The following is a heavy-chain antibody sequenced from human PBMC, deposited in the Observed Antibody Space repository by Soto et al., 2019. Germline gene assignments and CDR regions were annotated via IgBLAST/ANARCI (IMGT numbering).Heavy chain of an antibody. J-gene: IGHJ4*02. CDR3: ARVLIMITFGGVIEKPLDY. D-gene: IGHD3-16*02. CDR1: GYTFTSYG. CDR2: ISAYNGNT. V-gene: IGHV1-18*01. Sequence: ASVKVSCKASGYTFTSYGISWVRQAPGQGLEWMGWISAYNGNTNYAQKLQGRVTMTTDTSTSTAYMELRSLRSDDTAVYYCARVLIMITFGGVIEKPLDYWGQGTLVTVSS.